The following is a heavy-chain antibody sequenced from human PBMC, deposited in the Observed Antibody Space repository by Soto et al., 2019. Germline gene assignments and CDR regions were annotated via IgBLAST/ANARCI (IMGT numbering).Heavy chain of an antibody. CDR1: GDSVSGNSAG. CDR3: ARGEQYSGRIFDY. CDR2: TYYRSKWYY. Sequence: SRTLSLTCAITGDSVSGNSAGCGWGRQSPSRGLEWLGRTYYRSKWYYEYAVSVRGRITINPDTSKNQYSLKLNSVTPEDTAVYFCARGEQYSGRIFDYWGQGTLVTVSS. V-gene: IGHV6-1*01. D-gene: IGHD1-26*01. J-gene: IGHJ4*01.